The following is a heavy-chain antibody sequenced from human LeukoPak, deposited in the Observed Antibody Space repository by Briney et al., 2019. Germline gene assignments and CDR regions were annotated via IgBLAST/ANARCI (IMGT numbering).Heavy chain of an antibody. V-gene: IGHV4-4*07. CDR1: GQSLGTFY. Sequence: PSETLSLTYTVSGQSLGTFYWSWLRQPAGQGLEYIGRIHYTGYTNYQPPLKCRVTMSIDSLKNQFSLTPRSVTATDTPIYFCARAHSGLYLDSWGQGTLVPVPS. D-gene: IGHD2-15*01. J-gene: IGHJ4*02. CDR3: ARAHSGLYLDS. CDR2: IHYTGYT.